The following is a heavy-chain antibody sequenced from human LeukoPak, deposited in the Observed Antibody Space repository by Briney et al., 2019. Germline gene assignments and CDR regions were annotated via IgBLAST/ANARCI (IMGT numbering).Heavy chain of an antibody. D-gene: IGHD4-17*01. Sequence: PGGSLRLSCAASGFTFSSYTMNWVRQAPGKGLEWVSSIYSSGSYIYYADSVQGRFTISRDNAKKSLYLKMNSLRAEDTAVYYCARDRTTVSSPLDYWGQGTLVIVSS. CDR3: ARDRTTVSSPLDY. J-gene: IGHJ4*02. CDR1: GFTFSSYT. CDR2: IYSSGSYI. V-gene: IGHV3-21*01.